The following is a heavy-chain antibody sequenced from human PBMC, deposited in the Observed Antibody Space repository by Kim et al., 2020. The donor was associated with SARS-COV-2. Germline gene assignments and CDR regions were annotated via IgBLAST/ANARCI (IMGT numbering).Heavy chain of an antibody. Sequence: GGSLRLSCAASGFTFDDYAMHWVRQAPGKGLEWVSGISRNSGSIGYADSVKGRFTISRDNAKNSLYLQMNSLRAEDTALYYCAKDMVAVALRVEYGMDVWGQGTTVTVSS. CDR3: AKDMVAVALRVEYGMDV. J-gene: IGHJ6*02. V-gene: IGHV3-9*01. CDR1: GFTFDDYA. CDR2: ISRNSGSI. D-gene: IGHD6-19*01.